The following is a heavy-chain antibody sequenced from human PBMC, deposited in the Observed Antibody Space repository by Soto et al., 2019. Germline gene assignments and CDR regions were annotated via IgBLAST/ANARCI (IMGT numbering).Heavy chain of an antibody. V-gene: IGHV1-69*01. Sequence: QVQLVQSGAEVKKPGSSVKVSCKASGGTFSSYAISWVRQAPGQGLEWMGGIIPIFGTANYAQKFQGRVTIIADESTSTAYMELSSLRSEDTAVYYCARDDGIAARRDYYYGMDVWGQGTTVTVSS. CDR1: GGTFSSYA. CDR3: ARDDGIAARRDYYYGMDV. J-gene: IGHJ6*02. CDR2: IIPIFGTA. D-gene: IGHD6-6*01.